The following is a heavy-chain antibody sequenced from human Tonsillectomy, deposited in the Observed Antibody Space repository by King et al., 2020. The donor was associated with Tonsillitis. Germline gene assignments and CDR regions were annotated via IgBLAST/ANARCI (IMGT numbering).Heavy chain of an antibody. D-gene: IGHD5-12*01. J-gene: IGHJ6*03. Sequence: LVESGGGLVKPGGSLRLSCAASGFTFSSYSMNWVRQAPGKGLEWVSSISTSSGYIYYADSVKGRFTISRDNAKSSLYLQMNSLRAEDTAVYYCAGAGDSGYDWSARGYYYMDVWGKGTTVTVSS. CDR2: ISTSSGYI. V-gene: IGHV3-21*01. CDR3: AGAGDSGYDWSARGYYYMDV. CDR1: GFTFSSYS.